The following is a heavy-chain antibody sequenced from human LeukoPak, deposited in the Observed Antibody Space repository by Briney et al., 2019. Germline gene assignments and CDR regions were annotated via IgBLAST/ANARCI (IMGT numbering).Heavy chain of an antibody. CDR2: IYHSGST. D-gene: IGHD3-22*01. Sequence: SQTLSLTCTVSGGSISSGGYYWSWIRQPPGKGLEWIGYIYHSGSTYYNPSLKSRVTISVDRSKNQFSLKLSSVTAADTAVYYCARDWGPVRYYYDSSGYDDAFDIWGQGTMVTVSP. CDR3: ARDWGPVRYYYDSSGYDDAFDI. CDR1: GGSISSGGYY. J-gene: IGHJ3*02. V-gene: IGHV4-30-2*01.